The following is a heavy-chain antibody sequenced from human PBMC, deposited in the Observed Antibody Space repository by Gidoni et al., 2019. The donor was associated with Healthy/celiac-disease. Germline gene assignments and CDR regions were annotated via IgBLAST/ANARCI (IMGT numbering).Heavy chain of an antibody. CDR1: GGTFSSYA. D-gene: IGHD5-12*01. V-gene: IGHV1-69*01. CDR2: IIPIFGTA. CDR3: ARENGEMATIGGNYYYYYGMDV. Sequence: QVQLVQSGAEVKKPGSSVKVSCKASGGTFSSYAISWVRQAPGQGLEWMGGIIPIFGTANYAQKFQGRVTITADESTSTAYMELSSLRSEDTAVYYCARENGEMATIGGNYYYYYGMDVWGQGTTVTVSS. J-gene: IGHJ6*02.